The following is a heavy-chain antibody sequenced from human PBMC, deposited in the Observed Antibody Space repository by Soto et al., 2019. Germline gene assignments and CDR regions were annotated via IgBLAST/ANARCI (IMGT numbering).Heavy chain of an antibody. Sequence: EVQLVESGGGLVQPGGSLRLSCAASGFTFSIYDIHWVRQATGKGLEWVSAIESAGATYYSDSVKGRFTISIDNAKNSLYLQMNRLRAEDTAMYYCARDAKSEYSRGAGGFDSWGQGALVTVSS. CDR3: ARDAKSEYSRGAGGFDS. CDR1: GFTFSIYD. J-gene: IGHJ4*02. D-gene: IGHD3-16*01. V-gene: IGHV3-13*01. CDR2: IESAGAT.